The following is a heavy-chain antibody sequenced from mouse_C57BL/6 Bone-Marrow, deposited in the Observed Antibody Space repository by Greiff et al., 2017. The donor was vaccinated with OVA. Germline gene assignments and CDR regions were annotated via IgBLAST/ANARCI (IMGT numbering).Heavy chain of an antibody. CDR2: IYPGSGST. V-gene: IGHV1-55*01. Sequence: VQLQQPGAELVKPGASVKMSCTASGYTFTSYWITWVKQRPGQGLEWIGDIYPGSGSTNYNEKFKSKATLTVDTSSSTAYMQLSSLTSEDSAVYYCAKSPYWYAMDYWGQGTSVTVSS. CDR3: AKSPYWYAMDY. D-gene: IGHD1-1*01. J-gene: IGHJ4*01. CDR1: GYTFTSYW.